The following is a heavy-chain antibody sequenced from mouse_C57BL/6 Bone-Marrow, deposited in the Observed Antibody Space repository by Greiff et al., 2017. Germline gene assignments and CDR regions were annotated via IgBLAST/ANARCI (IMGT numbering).Heavy chain of an antibody. V-gene: IGHV5-9-1*02. CDR1: GFTFSSYA. CDR3: TRDRRGHYYGSKSWLAY. D-gene: IGHD1-1*01. J-gene: IGHJ3*01. Sequence: EVMLVESGEGLVKPGGSLKLSCAASGFTFSSYAMSWVRQTPEQRLEWVAYISRGGDYIYYADTVKGRFTISRDNARNTLYLQMSSLKSEDTAMYYCTRDRRGHYYGSKSWLAYWGQGTLVTVSA. CDR2: ISRGGDYI.